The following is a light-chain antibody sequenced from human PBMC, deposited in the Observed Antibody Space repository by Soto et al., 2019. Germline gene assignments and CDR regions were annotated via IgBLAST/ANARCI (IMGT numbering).Light chain of an antibody. CDR1: QNIGRY. J-gene: IGKJ1*01. Sequence: DIQMTQSPSTLSASVGDRVTITCRASQNIGRYLVWHQQKPGKSPKLLISDVSSLASGVPSRFSGSGSGTEFTLAISRVQPDDFAAYYCQPYKSYKTFGQGTRVESK. CDR3: QPYKSYKT. V-gene: IGKV1-5*01. CDR2: DVS.